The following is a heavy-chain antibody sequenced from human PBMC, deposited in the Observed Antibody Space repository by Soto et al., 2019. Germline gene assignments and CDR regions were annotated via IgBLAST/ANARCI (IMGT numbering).Heavy chain of an antibody. V-gene: IGHV3-48*02. J-gene: IGHJ6*02. D-gene: IGHD2-2*01. CDR1: GFSLSAYA. Sequence: GGSLRLSCAASGFSLSAYAMNWVRQAPGKGLEWVSYISSSSSTIYYADSVKGRFTISRDNAKNSLYLQMNSLRDEDTAVYYCARDRTSIAYYYYYGMDVWGQGTTVTVSS. CDR3: ARDRTSIAYYYYYGMDV. CDR2: ISSSSSTI.